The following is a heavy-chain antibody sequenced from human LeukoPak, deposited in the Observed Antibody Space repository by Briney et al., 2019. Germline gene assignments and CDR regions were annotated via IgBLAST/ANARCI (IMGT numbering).Heavy chain of an antibody. V-gene: IGHV3-74*01. Sequence: PGGSLRLSCAASGLTFSRYWMHWVRQAPGKGLVWVSRINTDGSSTSYADSVKGRFTISRDNAKNTLYLQMNSLRVEDTAVYYCTRGYPIFDYWGQGTLVTVSS. CDR3: TRGYPIFDY. CDR1: GLTFSRYW. D-gene: IGHD3-16*02. J-gene: IGHJ4*02. CDR2: INTDGSST.